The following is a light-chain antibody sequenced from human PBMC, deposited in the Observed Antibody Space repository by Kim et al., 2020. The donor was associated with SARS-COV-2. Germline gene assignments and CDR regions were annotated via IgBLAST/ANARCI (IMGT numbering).Light chain of an antibody. J-gene: IGLJ3*02. V-gene: IGLV2-14*02. CDR2: DVT. CDR3: GSYTSTINRM. CDR1: SSDSGIYNL. Sequence: GQSITISCTGTSSDSGIYNLVSWYQQHPGKAPKLIIYDVTKRPAGVSDRFSGSKSGNTASLTISGLQTDDEADYYCGSYTSTINRMFGGGTQLTVL.